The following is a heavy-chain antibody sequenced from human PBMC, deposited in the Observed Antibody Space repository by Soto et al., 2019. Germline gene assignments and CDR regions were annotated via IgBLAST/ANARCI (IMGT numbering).Heavy chain of an antibody. V-gene: IGHV3-21*01. D-gene: IGHD2-15*01. CDR3: AREGYSRLDDDY. CDR1: GFTFSSYS. Sequence: GGSLRLSCAASGFTFSSYSMNWVRQAPGKGLEWVSSISSSSSYIYYADSVKGRFTISRDNAKNSLYLQMNSLRAEDTAVYYCAREGYSRLDDDYWGQGTLVTVSS. CDR2: ISSSSSYI. J-gene: IGHJ4*02.